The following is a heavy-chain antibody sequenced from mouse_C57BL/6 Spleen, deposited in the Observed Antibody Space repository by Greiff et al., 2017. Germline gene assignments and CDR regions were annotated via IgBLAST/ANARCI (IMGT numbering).Heavy chain of an antibody. CDR3: ARDYYGSGTYFDY. CDR2: ISDGGSYT. CDR1: GFTFSSYA. D-gene: IGHD1-1*01. V-gene: IGHV5-4*01. Sequence: EVHLVESGGGLVKPGGSLKLSCAASGFTFSSYAMSWVRQTPEKRLEWVATISDGGSYTYYPDNVKGRFTISRDNAKKNLYLQMSHLKSEDTAMYYCARDYYGSGTYFDYWGQGTTLTVSS. J-gene: IGHJ2*01.